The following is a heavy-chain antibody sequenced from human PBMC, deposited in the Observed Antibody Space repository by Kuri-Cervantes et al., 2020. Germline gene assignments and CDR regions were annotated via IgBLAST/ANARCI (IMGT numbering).Heavy chain of an antibody. V-gene: IGHV3-53*01. Sequence: GGSLRPSCAASGFIFSDYAIHWVRQAPGKGLEWVSVIYSGGSTYYADSVKGRFTISRDNSKNTLYLQMNSLRAEDTAVYYCARVGVYSSGWGGNYYDGMDVWGQGTTVTVSS. J-gene: IGHJ6*02. D-gene: IGHD6-19*01. CDR1: GFIFSDYA. CDR3: ARVGVYSSGWGGNYYDGMDV. CDR2: IYSGGST.